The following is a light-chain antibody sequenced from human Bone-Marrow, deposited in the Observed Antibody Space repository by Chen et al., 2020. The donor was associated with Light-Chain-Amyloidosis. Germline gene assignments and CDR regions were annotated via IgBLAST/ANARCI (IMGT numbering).Light chain of an antibody. CDR1: NIGSKR. J-gene: IGLJ2*01. CDR2: DDR. Sequence: SYVLTQPPSVSVAPGQTARITCGGNNIGSKRMPWYQQKPGQAPVLVVYDDRDRPSGISERFSGSNSGNMANLTITRVEAGDEADYFCQVWDSRSDRVVFGGGTKLTVL. CDR3: QVWDSRSDRVV. V-gene: IGLV3-21*02.